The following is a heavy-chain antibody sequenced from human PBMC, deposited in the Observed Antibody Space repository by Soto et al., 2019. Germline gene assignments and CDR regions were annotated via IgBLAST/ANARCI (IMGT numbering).Heavy chain of an antibody. CDR3: ANIRSDSRNVASVFDF. CDR2: ISGSGGST. D-gene: IGHD3-22*01. CDR1: GFSFSTYS. V-gene: IGHV3-23*01. J-gene: IGHJ4*01. Sequence: EVQLLESGGGLVQPGGSLRLSCAASGFSFSTYSMNWVRQAPGKGLEWVSGISGSGGSTYYADSVKGRLTVSRDNSNNNLYLRINTLRAKDTAVDYCANIRSDSRNVASVFDFWGPGTLVTVSS.